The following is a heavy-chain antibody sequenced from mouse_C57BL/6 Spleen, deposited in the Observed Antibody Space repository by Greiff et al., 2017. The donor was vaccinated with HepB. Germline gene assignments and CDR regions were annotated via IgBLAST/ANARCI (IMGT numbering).Heavy chain of an antibody. Sequence: VQLQQSGPELVKPGASVKISCKASGYTFTDYYMNWVKQSHGKSLEWIGDINPNNGGTSYNQKFMGKVTLTVDKTSSTAYMELHSLTSEDSAVYYCAREVARYFDYWGQGTALTVCS. CDR3: AREVARYFDY. D-gene: IGHD1-3*01. CDR1: GYTFTDYY. CDR2: INPNNGGT. J-gene: IGHJ2*01. V-gene: IGHV1-26*01.